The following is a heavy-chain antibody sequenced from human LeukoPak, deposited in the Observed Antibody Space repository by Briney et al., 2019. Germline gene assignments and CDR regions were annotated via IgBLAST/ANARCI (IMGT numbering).Heavy chain of an antibody. Sequence: ASVKVSCKASGYTFTSYDINWVRQATGQGLEWMGWMNPNSGNTGYAQKFQGRVTITRNTSISTAYMELSSLRSEDTAVYYCVRADRDFWSGYLYYFDYWGQGTLVTVSS. V-gene: IGHV1-8*03. CDR3: VRADRDFWSGYLYYFDY. CDR2: MNPNSGNT. CDR1: GYTFTSYD. J-gene: IGHJ4*02. D-gene: IGHD3-3*01.